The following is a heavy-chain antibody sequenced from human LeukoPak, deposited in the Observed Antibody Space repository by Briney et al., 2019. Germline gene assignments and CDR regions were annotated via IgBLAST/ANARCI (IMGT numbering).Heavy chain of an antibody. CDR3: ARDSSGWFTLDY. CDR1: QYDFNGYT. V-gene: IGHV3-21*01. J-gene: IGHJ4*02. Sequence: GGSLRLSCVASQYDFNGYTFTWVRQAPGKGLEYVSSISSSSSYIYYADSVKGRFTISRDNAKNSLYLQMNSLRAEDTAVYYCARDSSGWFTLDYWGQGTLVTVSS. CDR2: ISSSSSYI. D-gene: IGHD6-19*01.